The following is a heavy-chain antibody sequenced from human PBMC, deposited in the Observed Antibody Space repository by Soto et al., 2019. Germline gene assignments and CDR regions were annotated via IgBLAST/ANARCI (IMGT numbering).Heavy chain of an antibody. V-gene: IGHV3-11*04. CDR2: MSGSGSSE. CDR3: ARDNRTYYDSSGPANY. D-gene: IGHD3-22*01. Sequence: AGGSLRLSCAASGFTFSDHYMAWIRQAPGKGLEIVAHMSGSGSSEDYGDSVKGRFTISRDNAKNSLYLQMNSLRAEDTAVYYCARDNRTYYDSSGPANYWGQGTLVTVSS. J-gene: IGHJ4*02. CDR1: GFTFSDHY.